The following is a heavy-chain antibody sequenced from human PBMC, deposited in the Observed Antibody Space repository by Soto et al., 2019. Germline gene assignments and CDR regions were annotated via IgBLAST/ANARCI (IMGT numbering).Heavy chain of an antibody. J-gene: IGHJ3*02. CDR1: GFTFSSYE. CDR2: ISSSGSTI. CDR3: SRDRSETGDRALDI. D-gene: IGHD7-27*01. V-gene: IGHV3-48*03. Sequence: GGSLRLSCAASGFTFSSYEMNWVRQAPGKGLECVSYISSSGSTIYYADSVKCRFTISRDKAKNSLYLQMISLRAEDTAVYYCSRDRSETGDRALDIWGQGTMVTVSS.